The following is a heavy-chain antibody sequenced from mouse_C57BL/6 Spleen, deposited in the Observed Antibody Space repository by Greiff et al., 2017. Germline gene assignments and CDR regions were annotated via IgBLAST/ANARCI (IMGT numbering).Heavy chain of an antibody. V-gene: IGHV1-55*01. D-gene: IGHD4-1*01. Sequence: QVQLQQPGAELVKPGASVKMSCKASGYTFTSYWITWVKQRPGQGLEWIGDIYPGSGSTNYNEKFKSKATLTVDTSSSTDYMQLSSLTSEDSAVYYCAMGANWGVSWYFDVWGTGTTVTVSS. CDR2: IYPGSGST. CDR3: AMGANWGVSWYFDV. J-gene: IGHJ1*03. CDR1: GYTFTSYW.